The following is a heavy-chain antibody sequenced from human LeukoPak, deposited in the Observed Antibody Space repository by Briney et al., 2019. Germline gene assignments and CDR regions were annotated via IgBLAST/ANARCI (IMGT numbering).Heavy chain of an antibody. V-gene: IGHV1-46*01. CDR3: ARDIAAAGVYWYFDL. D-gene: IGHD6-13*01. CDR1: GYTFTGYY. J-gene: IGHJ2*01. CDR2: INPNSGGST. Sequence: ASVKVSCKASGYTFTGYYMHWVRQAPGQGLEWMGWINPNSGGSTSYAQKFQGRVTMTRDTSTSTVYMELSSLRSEDTAVYYCARDIAAAGVYWYFDLWGRGTLVTVSS.